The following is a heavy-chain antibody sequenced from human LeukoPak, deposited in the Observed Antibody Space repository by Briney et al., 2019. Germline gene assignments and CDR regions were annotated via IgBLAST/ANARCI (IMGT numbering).Heavy chain of an antibody. Sequence: GGSLRLSCAASGFTFRSYVMTWVRQAPGKGLEWVSTISGSGGSTYYADSVKGRFTISRDNSKNTLYLQMNSLRAEDTAVYYCAKDLSSRPYYYYYMDVWGKGTTVTVSS. V-gene: IGHV3-23*01. D-gene: IGHD6-13*01. CDR2: ISGSGGST. CDR3: AKDLSSRPYYYYYMDV. CDR1: GFTFRSYV. J-gene: IGHJ6*03.